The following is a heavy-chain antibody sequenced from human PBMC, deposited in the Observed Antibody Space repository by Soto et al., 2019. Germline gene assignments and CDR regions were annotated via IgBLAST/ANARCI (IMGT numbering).Heavy chain of an antibody. J-gene: IGHJ5*02. CDR2: TYYSGIT. D-gene: IGHD5-18*01. Sequence: QVQLQESGPGLVKPSETLSLTCTVPGGSISSGGYFWSWIRQHPGKGLEWIGYTYYSGITYYNPSLKSRATISIDASKNQCSLKLSSVTAADTAVYYCARGRPDTALIASWGQGTLVTVSS. V-gene: IGHV4-31*03. CDR3: ARGRPDTALIAS. CDR1: GGSISSGGYF.